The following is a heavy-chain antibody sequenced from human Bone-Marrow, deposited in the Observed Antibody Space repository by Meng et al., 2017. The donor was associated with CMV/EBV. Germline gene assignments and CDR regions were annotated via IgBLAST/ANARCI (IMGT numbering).Heavy chain of an antibody. CDR2: ISSSSSTI. V-gene: IGHV3-48*04. CDR3: AWIYSGSPPHYYYYGMDV. D-gene: IGHD5-12*01. CDR1: GFTFSSYS. Sequence: GGSLRPSCAAAGFTFSSYSMNWVSQAPGKGLEWVSYISSSSSTIYYADSVKGRFTIARDNAKNALYLQINSLGAENTAVYYFAWIYSGSPPHYYYYGMDVWGQGTTVTVSS. J-gene: IGHJ6*02.